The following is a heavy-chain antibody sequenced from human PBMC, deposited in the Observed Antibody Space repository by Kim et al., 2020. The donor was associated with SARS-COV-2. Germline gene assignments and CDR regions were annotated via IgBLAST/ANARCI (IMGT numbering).Heavy chain of an antibody. CDR2: ISSSSSYT. CDR3: ARSAYGSGSHFDY. V-gene: IGHV3-11*03. D-gene: IGHD3-10*01. J-gene: IGHJ4*02. Sequence: GGSLRLSCAASGFTFSDYYMSWIRQAPGKGLEWVSYISSSSSYTNYADSVKGRFTISRDNAKNSLYLQMNSLRAEDTAVYYCARSAYGSGSHFDYWGQGTLVTVSS. CDR1: GFTFSDYY.